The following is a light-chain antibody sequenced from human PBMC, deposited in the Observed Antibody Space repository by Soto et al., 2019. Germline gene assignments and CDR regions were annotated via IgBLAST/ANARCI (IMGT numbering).Light chain of an antibody. CDR1: QSVSSN. CDR2: GAS. Sequence: EIVSTHSPATLSFSPGERAPLPCRASQSVSSNLAWYQQKPGQAPRLLIYGASIRATGIPARFSGSGSGTEFTLTISSLQSEDFAVYYFQHYNNGNPWKFGQGTKVDIK. CDR3: QHYNNGNPWK. V-gene: IGKV3-15*01. J-gene: IGKJ1*01.